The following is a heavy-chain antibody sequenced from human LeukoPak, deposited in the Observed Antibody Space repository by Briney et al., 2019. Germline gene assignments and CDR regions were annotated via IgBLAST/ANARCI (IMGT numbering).Heavy chain of an antibody. V-gene: IGHV3-21*01. CDR1: GFTFSSYS. CDR3: ARETVYDSSGYYRNDAFDI. J-gene: IGHJ3*02. D-gene: IGHD3-22*01. Sequence: GGSLRLSCAASGFTFSSYSMNWVRQAPGKGLEWVSSISSSSSYIYYADSVKGRFTISRDNAKNSLYPQMNSLRAEDTAVYYCARETVYDSSGYYRNDAFDIWGQGTMVTVSS. CDR2: ISSSSSYI.